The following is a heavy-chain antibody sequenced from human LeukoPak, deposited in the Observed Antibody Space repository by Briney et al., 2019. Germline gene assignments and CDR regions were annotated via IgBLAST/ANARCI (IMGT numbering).Heavy chain of an antibody. CDR3: ARGRGSERGVYFDY. CDR1: GGSFSGYY. Sequence: PSETLSLTCAVYGGSFSGYYWSWIRQPPGKGLEWIGGINHSGSTNYNPSLKSRVTISVDTSKNQFSLKLSSVTAADTAVYYCARGRGSERGVYFDYWGQGTLVTVSS. V-gene: IGHV4-34*01. CDR2: INHSGST. D-gene: IGHD1-26*01. J-gene: IGHJ4*02.